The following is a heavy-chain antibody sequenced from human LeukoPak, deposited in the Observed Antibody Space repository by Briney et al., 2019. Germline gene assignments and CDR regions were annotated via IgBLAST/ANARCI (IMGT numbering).Heavy chain of an antibody. V-gene: IGHV1-2*02. J-gene: IGHJ3*02. Sequence: ASVKVSCKGSGYTFTGYYMHWVRQAPGQGLEWMGWINPISGTTNYAQRLQGRVTVTSDTSISTVYMELSRLESDDTAVYSCASPIPHQMYDSGGGDAFDIWGQGTMVTVSS. CDR3: ASPIPHQMYDSGGGDAFDI. CDR2: INPISGTT. CDR1: GYTFTGYY. D-gene: IGHD3-22*01.